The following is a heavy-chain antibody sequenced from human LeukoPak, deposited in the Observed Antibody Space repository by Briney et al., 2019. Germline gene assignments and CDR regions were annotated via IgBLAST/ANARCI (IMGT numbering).Heavy chain of an antibody. CDR2: IIPILGIA. J-gene: IGHJ4*02. V-gene: IGHV1-69*04. D-gene: IGHD3-22*01. Sequence: SVKVSCKASGGTFSSYAISWVRQAPGQGLEWMGRIIPILGIANYAQKFQGRVTITAEKSTSTAYMELSSLRSEDTAVYYCAREDYYDSSGYYDYFDYWGQGTLVTVSS. CDR3: AREDYYDSSGYYDYFDY. CDR1: GGTFSSYA.